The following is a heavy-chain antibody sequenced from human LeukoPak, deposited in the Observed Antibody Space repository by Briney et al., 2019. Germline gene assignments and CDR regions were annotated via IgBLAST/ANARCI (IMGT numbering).Heavy chain of an antibody. CDR3: ARASSSWQVDY. J-gene: IGHJ4*02. V-gene: IGHV4-59*01. CDR1: GGSISSYY. D-gene: IGHD6-13*01. CDR2: IYYSGST. Sequence: PSETLSLTCTVPGGSISSYYWSWIRQPPGKGLEWIGYIYYSGSTNYNPSLKSRVTISVDTSKNQFSLKLSSVTAADTAVYYCARASSSWQVDYWGQGTLVTVSS.